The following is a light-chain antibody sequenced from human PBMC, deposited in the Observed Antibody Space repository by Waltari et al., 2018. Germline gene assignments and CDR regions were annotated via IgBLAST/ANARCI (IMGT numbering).Light chain of an antibody. V-gene: IGKV3-20*01. CDR1: QSVSSSY. CDR3: QQYGSSPQT. Sequence: LTQSPGTLSLSPGERATLSCRASQSVSSSYLAWYQQKPGQAPRLLIYGASSRATGIPDRFSGSGSGTDFTLTISRLEPEDFAVYYCQQYGSSPQTFGQGTKVEIK. J-gene: IGKJ1*01. CDR2: GAS.